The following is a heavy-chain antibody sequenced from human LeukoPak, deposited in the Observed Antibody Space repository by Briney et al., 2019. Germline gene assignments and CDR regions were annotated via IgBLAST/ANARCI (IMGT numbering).Heavy chain of an antibody. CDR3: AREGVTSLNFDY. D-gene: IGHD4-23*01. CDR1: GGSISTYY. V-gene: IGHV4-59*01. Sequence: SETLSLTCTVSGGSISTYYWSWIREPPGKGLEWIGYIYYSGSTDCNPSLKSRVTISVDTSKNQFSLKLSSVTAADTAVYYCAREGVTSLNFDYWGQGTLVTVSS. CDR2: IYYSGST. J-gene: IGHJ4*02.